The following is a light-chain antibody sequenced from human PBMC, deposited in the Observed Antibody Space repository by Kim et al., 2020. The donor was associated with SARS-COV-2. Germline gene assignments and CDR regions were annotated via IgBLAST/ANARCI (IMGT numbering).Light chain of an antibody. CDR1: KLGNKY. V-gene: IGLV3-1*01. CDR2: QDT. CDR3: QAWDSSSWV. J-gene: IGLJ3*02. Sequence: SYELTQPPSVSVSPGQTASITCSGDKLGNKYVCWFQQKPGQSPVLVIYQDTKRPSGIPERFSGSNSGNTATLTISGTQAMDEADYYCQAWDSSSWVFGGGTQLTVL.